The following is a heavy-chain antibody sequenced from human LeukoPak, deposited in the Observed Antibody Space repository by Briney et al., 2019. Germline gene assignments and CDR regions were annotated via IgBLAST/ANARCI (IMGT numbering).Heavy chain of an antibody. J-gene: IGHJ4*02. CDR3: ARMLGGVVAATFDY. Sequence: SETLSLTCAVYGGSFSGYYWSWIRQPPGKGLEWIGEINHSGSTNCNPSLKSRVTISVDTSKNQFSLKLSSVTAADTAVYYCARMLGGVVAATFDYWGQGTLVTVSS. CDR2: INHSGST. CDR1: GGSFSGYY. D-gene: IGHD3-16*01. V-gene: IGHV4-34*01.